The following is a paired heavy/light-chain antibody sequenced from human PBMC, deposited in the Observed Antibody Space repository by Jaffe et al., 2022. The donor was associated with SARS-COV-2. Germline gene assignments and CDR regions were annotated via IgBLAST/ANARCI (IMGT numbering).Light chain of an antibody. J-gene: IGKJ4*01. Sequence: DIVMTQSPDSLAVSLGERATINCKSSQSVLYNSNNKSYLAWYQQKPGQPPKLLISWASTRESGVPDRFSGGGSGTDFTLTISSLQAEDVAVYYCQQYYTTLRLTFGGGTKVEIK. CDR2: WAS. CDR3: QQYYTTLRLT. CDR1: QSVLYNSNNKSY. V-gene: IGKV4-1*01.
Heavy chain of an antibody. J-gene: IGHJ4*02. CDR3: AKDYDVLTGYFVD. D-gene: IGHD3-9*01. CDR1: GFTFNDYA. Sequence: EVQLVESGGGLVQPGRSLRLSCAASGFTFNDYAMHWVRQAPGKGLEWVSGISWSSGSKAYADSVKGRFTISRDNAKNSLYLQMNSLRPEDTAFYYCAKDYDVLTGYFVDWGRGTLVTVSS. CDR2: ISWSSGSK. V-gene: IGHV3-9*01.